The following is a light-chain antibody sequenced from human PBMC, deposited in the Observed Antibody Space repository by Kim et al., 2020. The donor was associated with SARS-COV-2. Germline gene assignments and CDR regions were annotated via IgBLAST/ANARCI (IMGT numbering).Light chain of an antibody. CDR1: QSLVHSDGNTY. CDR3: LQAAQFPHT. J-gene: IGKJ2*01. CDR2: KVS. Sequence: QPASISGRSSQSLVHSDGNTYLSWLQQRPGQPPRLLIYKVSSRFSGVTDRFSGSGAGTDFTLKISGVEAEDAGIYYCLQAAQFPHTFGQGTKLEI. V-gene: IGKV2-24*01.